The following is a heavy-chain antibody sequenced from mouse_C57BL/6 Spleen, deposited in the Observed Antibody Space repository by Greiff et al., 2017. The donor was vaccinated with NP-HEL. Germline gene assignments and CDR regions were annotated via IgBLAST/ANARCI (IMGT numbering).Heavy chain of an antibody. J-gene: IGHJ2*01. V-gene: IGHV1-52*01. CDR1: GYTFTSYW. CDR2: IDPSDSET. D-gene: IGHD4-1*01. Sequence: QVQLQQPGAELVRPGSSVKLSCKASGYTFTSYWLHWVKQRPIQGLEWIGNIDPSDSETHYNQKFKDKATLTVDKSSSTAYMQLSSLTSEDSAVYYCARGGTGTGDYFDYWGQGTTLTVSS. CDR3: ARGGTGTGDYFDY.